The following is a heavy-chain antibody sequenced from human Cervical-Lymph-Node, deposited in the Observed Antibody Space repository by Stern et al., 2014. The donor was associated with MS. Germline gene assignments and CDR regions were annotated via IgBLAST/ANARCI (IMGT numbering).Heavy chain of an antibody. Sequence: ESGPTLVKPTQTLTLTCSFSGFSLSSNGVGVGWIRQPPGKALEWLALLYWDDDKRYSPFLKSRLTITKDTSKNQVVLTVTNMDPVDTATYYCAHTDYSSALQDAFDVWGQGTVVTVSS. CDR2: LYWDDDK. J-gene: IGHJ3*01. CDR3: AHTDYSSALQDAFDV. CDR1: GFSLSSNGVG. D-gene: IGHD6-19*01. V-gene: IGHV2-5*02.